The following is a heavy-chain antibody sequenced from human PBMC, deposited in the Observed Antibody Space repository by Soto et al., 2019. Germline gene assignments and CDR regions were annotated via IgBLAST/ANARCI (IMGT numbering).Heavy chain of an antibody. Sequence: SGPTLMNPTQTLTLTFPFSVFSLFTSGPGVAWIRQPPGKALECLALIYWDNDKYYSTSLKTRLTISKDTSKNQVVLTMTNMDPVDTATYYCARIRNTRGSGWYYFDYWGQGTLVTVS. V-gene: IGHV2-70*01. CDR1: VFSLFTSGPG. CDR2: IYWDNDK. D-gene: IGHD6-19*01. J-gene: IGHJ4*02. CDR3: ARIRNTRGSGWYYFDY.